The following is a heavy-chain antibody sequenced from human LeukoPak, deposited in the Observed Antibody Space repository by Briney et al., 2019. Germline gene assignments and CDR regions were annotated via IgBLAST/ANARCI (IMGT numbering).Heavy chain of an antibody. CDR3: ARDRKIFQYSSGWYRSGATYYFDY. CDR2: ISAYNGNT. CDR1: GYTFTSYG. J-gene: IGHJ4*02. D-gene: IGHD6-19*01. V-gene: IGHV1-18*01. Sequence: ASVKVSCKASGYTFTSYGISWVRQAPGQGLEWMGWISAYNGNTNYAQKLQGRLTMTTDTSTSTAYMELRSLRSDDTAVYYCARDRKIFQYSSGWYRSGATYYFDYWGQGTLVTVSS.